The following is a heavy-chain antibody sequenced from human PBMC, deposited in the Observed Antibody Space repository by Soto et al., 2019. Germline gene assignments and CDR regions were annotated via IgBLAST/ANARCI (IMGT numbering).Heavy chain of an antibody. CDR2: INAGNGNT. Sequence: ASVKVSCKASGYTFTSYAMHWVRQAPGQRLEWMGWINAGNGNTKYSQKFQGRVTITRDTSASTAYMELSSLRSEDTAVYYCARTGYCSGGSCHYDMDVWGQGPRSPSP. CDR3: ARTGYCSGGSCHYDMDV. D-gene: IGHD2-15*01. J-gene: IGHJ6*02. V-gene: IGHV1-3*01. CDR1: GYTFTSYA.